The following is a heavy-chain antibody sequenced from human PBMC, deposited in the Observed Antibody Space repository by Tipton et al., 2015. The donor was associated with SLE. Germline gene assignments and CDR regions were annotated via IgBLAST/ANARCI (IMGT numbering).Heavy chain of an antibody. J-gene: IGHJ3*02. V-gene: IGHV3-30*02. D-gene: IGHD6-6*01. Sequence: SLRLSCAASGFTFSNYAMSWVRQAPGKGLEWVAFLRNDGNNKSYADSVKGRFTISRDNSKNTLYLQMNSLRAEDTAVYYCAKMASVAARDALDIWGQGTLVTVSS. CDR3: AKMASVAARDALDI. CDR2: LRNDGNNK. CDR1: GFTFSNYA.